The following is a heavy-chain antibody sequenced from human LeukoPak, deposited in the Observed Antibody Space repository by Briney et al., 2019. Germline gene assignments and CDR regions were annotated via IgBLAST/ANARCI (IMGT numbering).Heavy chain of an antibody. CDR2: IYPGDSDT. Sequence: GESLKISCKGSGYSFTTYWIGWVRQMPGKGPERMGIIYPGDSDTRYSPSFQGQVTISADKSISTAYLQWSSLTASDTAMYYCGRHLHGDLYFDYWGQGTLVTVSS. D-gene: IGHD4-17*01. J-gene: IGHJ4*02. CDR1: GYSFTTYW. CDR3: GRHLHGDLYFDY. V-gene: IGHV5-51*01.